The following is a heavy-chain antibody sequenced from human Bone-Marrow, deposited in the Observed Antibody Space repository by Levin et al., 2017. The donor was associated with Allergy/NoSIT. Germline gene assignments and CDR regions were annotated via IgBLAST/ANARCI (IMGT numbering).Heavy chain of an antibody. J-gene: IGHJ4*02. CDR1: GFTFNTYS. CDR3: ARDVGYCRGGSCLPLDY. Sequence: PGGSLRLSCAATGFTFNTYSMQWVRQAPGKGLEWVSYISSSSSNILYAGSVKGRFTVSRDNAKNLLYLQMHSLRAEDTAVYYCARDVGYCRGGSCLPLDYWGQGTLVTVSS. V-gene: IGHV3-48*01. D-gene: IGHD2-15*01. CDR2: ISSSSSNI.